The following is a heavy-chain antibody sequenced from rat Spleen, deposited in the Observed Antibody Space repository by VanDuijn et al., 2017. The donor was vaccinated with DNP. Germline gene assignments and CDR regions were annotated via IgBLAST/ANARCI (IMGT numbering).Heavy chain of an antibody. CDR3: ARHRAIAAIWDY. D-gene: IGHD1-2*01. CDR1: GFTFSNYG. Sequence: EVQLVESGGGLVQPGRSLQLSCAASGFTFSNYGMAWVRQAPKKGLEWVATISTSGGTTYYRDSVQGRFTISRDNAKNTQYLQMDSLRSEDTATYYCARHRAIAAIWDYWGQGVMVTVSS. V-gene: IGHV5S13*01. J-gene: IGHJ2*01. CDR2: ISTSGGTT.